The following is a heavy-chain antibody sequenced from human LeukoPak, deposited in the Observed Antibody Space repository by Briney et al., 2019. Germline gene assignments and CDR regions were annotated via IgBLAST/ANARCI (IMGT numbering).Heavy chain of an antibody. Sequence: GGSLRLSCAASGFTVSSNYMSWVRQAPGKGLEWVSVIYSGGSTYYADSVKGRFTISRDNSKNTLYLQMNSLRAEDTAVYYCARDPYGGNSRDAFDIWGQGTMVTVSS. J-gene: IGHJ3*02. V-gene: IGHV3-66*01. CDR1: GFTVSSNY. D-gene: IGHD4-23*01. CDR2: IYSGGST. CDR3: ARDPYGGNSRDAFDI.